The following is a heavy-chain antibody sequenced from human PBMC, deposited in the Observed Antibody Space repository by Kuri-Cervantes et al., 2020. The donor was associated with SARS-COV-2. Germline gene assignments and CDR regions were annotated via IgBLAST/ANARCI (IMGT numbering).Heavy chain of an antibody. CDR2: ISGSGDST. J-gene: IGHJ6*02. CDR1: GFTFSSYA. CDR3: ANPTGHYYYGMDV. Sequence: GESLKISCAASGFTFSSYAMSWVRQAPGKGLEWVSAISGSGDSTYYADSVKGRFTISRDNSKNTLYLQMNSLRAEDTAVYYCANPTGHYYYGMDVWGQGTTVTVSS. V-gene: IGHV3-23*01.